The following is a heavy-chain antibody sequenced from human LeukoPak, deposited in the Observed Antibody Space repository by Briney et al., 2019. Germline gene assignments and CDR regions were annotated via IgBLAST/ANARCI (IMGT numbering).Heavy chain of an antibody. J-gene: IGHJ4*02. D-gene: IGHD3-3*01. CDR2: ISAYNGNT. Sequence: ASVKVSCKASGYTFTSYGISWVRQAPGQGLEGMGWISAYNGNTKYAQKLQGRVTMHKDTSTSTDYMELRRMRSDDTAVYYCARYYDFWSGYSKYYFDYWGQGTLVTVSS. CDR3: ARYYDFWSGYSKYYFDY. CDR1: GYTFTSYG. V-gene: IGHV1-18*01.